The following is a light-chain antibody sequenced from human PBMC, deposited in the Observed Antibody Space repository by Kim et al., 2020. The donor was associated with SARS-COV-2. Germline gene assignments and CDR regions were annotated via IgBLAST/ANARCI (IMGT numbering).Light chain of an antibody. Sequence: QSALTQPASMSGSPGQSITISCTGTSSDVGGYNYVSWYQQHPGKAPQLIIYDVTKRPSGVSDRLSGSKSGNTASLTVSGLQAEDEANYYCNSFTSSGTYVFGTGTKVTVL. V-gene: IGLV2-14*03. J-gene: IGLJ1*01. CDR3: NSFTSSGTYV. CDR2: DVT. CDR1: SSDVGGYNY.